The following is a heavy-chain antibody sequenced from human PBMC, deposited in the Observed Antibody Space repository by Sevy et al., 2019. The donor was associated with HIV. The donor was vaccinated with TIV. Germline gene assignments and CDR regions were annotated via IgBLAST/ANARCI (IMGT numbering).Heavy chain of an antibody. CDR3: ARYTHDYGDYAAQGYGMDV. D-gene: IGHD4-17*01. Sequence: GGSLRLSCAASGFSFSSYSINWVRQAPGKGLEWVSFISSTSSYIYYADSVKGRFTISRDNAKNSLYLQMNSLRAEDTAVYYCARYTHDYGDYAAQGYGMDVWGQGTTVTVSS. CDR2: ISSTSSYI. CDR1: GFSFSSYS. J-gene: IGHJ6*02. V-gene: IGHV3-21*01.